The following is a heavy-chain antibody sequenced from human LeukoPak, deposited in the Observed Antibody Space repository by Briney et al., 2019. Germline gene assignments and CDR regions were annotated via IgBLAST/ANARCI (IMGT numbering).Heavy chain of an antibody. D-gene: IGHD3-10*01. J-gene: IGHJ4*02. CDR2: INPNSGGT. Sequence: RASVKVSCKASGYTFTGYYMHWVRQAPGQGLEWMGWINPNSGGTNYAQKFQGRVTMTRDTSISTAYMELSRLRSDDTAVYYCARGHYYGSGSYYNAFDYWGQGTLVTVSS. CDR3: ARGHYYGSGSYYNAFDY. CDR1: GYTFTGYY. V-gene: IGHV1-2*02.